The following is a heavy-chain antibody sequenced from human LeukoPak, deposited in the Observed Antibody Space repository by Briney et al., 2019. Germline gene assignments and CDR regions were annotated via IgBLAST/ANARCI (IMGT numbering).Heavy chain of an antibody. J-gene: IGHJ3*02. CDR1: GFTFSSYD. CDR2: IGTAGDT. D-gene: IGHD6-19*01. CDR3: AREGPYSSGLSGAFDI. Sequence: PGGSLRLSCAASGFTFSSYDMHWVRQATGKGPEWVSAIGTAGDTYYPGSVKGRFTISRENAKNSLYLQMNSLRAGDTAVYYCAREGPYSSGLSGAFDIWGQGTMVTVSS. V-gene: IGHV3-13*01.